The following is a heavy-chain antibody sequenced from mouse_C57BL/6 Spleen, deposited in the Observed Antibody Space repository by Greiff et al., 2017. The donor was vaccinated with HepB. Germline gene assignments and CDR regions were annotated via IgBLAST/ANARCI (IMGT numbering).Heavy chain of an antibody. CDR3: ARGLLRGDYYAMDY. Sequence: VQLQQSGAELARPGASVKLSCKASGYTFTSYGISWVKQRTGQGLEWIGEIYPRSGNTYYNEKFKGKATLTADKSSSTAYMELRSLTSEDSAVYFCARGLLRGDYYAMDYWGQGTSVTVSS. V-gene: IGHV1-81*01. D-gene: IGHD2-3*01. CDR1: GYTFTSYG. CDR2: IYPRSGNT. J-gene: IGHJ4*01.